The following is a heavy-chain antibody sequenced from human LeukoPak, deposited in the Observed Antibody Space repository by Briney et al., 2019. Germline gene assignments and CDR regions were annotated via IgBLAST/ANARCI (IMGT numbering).Heavy chain of an antibody. Sequence: SETLSLTCSVSGGSIRSLGYSWGWIRQPPGKGLEWIASMYYTGTAYYNPSLKSRVTMSVDTSKNQFSLNLTSVTAADTAVFYCARSVSAYAGRGWFDPWGQGTLVTVSS. V-gene: IGHV4-39*07. CDR1: GGSIRSLGYS. CDR2: MYYTGTA. D-gene: IGHD5-12*01. J-gene: IGHJ5*02. CDR3: ARSVSAYAGRGWFDP.